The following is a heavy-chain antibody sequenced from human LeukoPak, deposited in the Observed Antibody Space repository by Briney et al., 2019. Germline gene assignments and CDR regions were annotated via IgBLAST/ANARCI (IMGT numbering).Heavy chain of an antibody. CDR2: ISAYNGNT. CDR3: ARWDYYDSRTFDI. CDR1: GYTFINYG. J-gene: IGHJ3*02. V-gene: IGHV1-18*01. D-gene: IGHD3-22*01. Sequence: GASVKVSCKASGYTFINYGITWVRQAPGQGLEWMGWISAYNGNTNYAQKLQGRVTMTTDTSSSTAYMELRSLRFDDTAVYYCARWDYYDSRTFDIWGQGTMVTVSS.